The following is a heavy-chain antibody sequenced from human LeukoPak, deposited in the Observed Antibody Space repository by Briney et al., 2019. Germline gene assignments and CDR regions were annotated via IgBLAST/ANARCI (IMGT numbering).Heavy chain of an antibody. V-gene: IGHV4-34*01. Sequence: PSETLSLTCAVYGGSFSRYYWSWIRQSPGKGLEWIAEIDHRGDTNYNPSVKSRVTISVDTSKNQFPLKVRSLSAADTALYYCARGATISETGYFDFWGQGTLVTVSP. CDR1: GGSFSRYY. J-gene: IGHJ4*03. CDR2: IDHRGDT. D-gene: IGHD5-24*01. CDR3: ARGATISETGYFDF.